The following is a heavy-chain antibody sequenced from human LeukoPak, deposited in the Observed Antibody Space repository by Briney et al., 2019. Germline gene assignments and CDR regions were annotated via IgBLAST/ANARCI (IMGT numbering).Heavy chain of an antibody. Sequence: GGSLRLSCAASEFTFSNYALHWVRQAPGKGLQWVAVISYDGNTIHYADSVKGRFIISRDTSKNTLYLQMNSLRAEDTAVYYCASLDYYGSGSYLHPFDYWGQGTLVTVSS. J-gene: IGHJ4*02. CDR1: EFTFSNYA. CDR3: ASLDYYGSGSYLHPFDY. CDR2: ISYDGNTI. V-gene: IGHV3-30-3*01. D-gene: IGHD3-10*01.